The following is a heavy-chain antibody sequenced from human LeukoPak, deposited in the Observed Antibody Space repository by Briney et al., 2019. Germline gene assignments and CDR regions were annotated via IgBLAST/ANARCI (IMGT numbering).Heavy chain of an antibody. V-gene: IGHV4-59*01. D-gene: IGHD2-15*01. Sequence: SETLSLTCSVSGGSITSYYWSRIRQPPGKGLEWIGYISYSGSTNYNPSLKSRASISIDTSKNQFSLKLSSVTAADTAVYYCASGGYCSSGSCYPNWFDPWGQGTLVTVSS. CDR1: GGSITSYY. CDR3: ASGGYCSSGSCYPNWFDP. J-gene: IGHJ5*02. CDR2: ISYSGST.